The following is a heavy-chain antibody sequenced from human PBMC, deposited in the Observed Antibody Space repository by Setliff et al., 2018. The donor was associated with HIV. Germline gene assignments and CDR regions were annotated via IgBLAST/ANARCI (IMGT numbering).Heavy chain of an antibody. D-gene: IGHD6-13*01. J-gene: IGHJ4*02. CDR3: ATLPAAIVSSTYYFDY. CDR2: IIRDSSYI. V-gene: IGHV3-21*01. Sequence: LRLSCAASGFTFSSYRMNWVRQAPGKGLEWVSSIIRDSSYIFYTDSVKGRFTISRDNAKNSLYLQMNSLRAEDTAVYYCATLPAAIVSSTYYFDYWGQGTLVTVSS. CDR1: GFTFSSYR.